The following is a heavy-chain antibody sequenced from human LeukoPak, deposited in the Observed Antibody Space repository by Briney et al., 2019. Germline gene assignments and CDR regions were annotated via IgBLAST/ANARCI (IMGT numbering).Heavy chain of an antibody. D-gene: IGHD2-2*01. V-gene: IGHV3-23*01. J-gene: IGHJ4*02. CDR2: ISGSGGST. CDR1: GFTFSSYA. CDR3: AKTRRYCSSTSCPGPFDY. Sequence: PGGSLRLSCAASGFTFSSYAMSWVRPAPGKGLEWVSAISGSGGSTCYADSVKGRFTISRDNSKNTLYLQMNSLRAEDTAVYYCAKTRRYCSSTSCPGPFDYWGQGTLVTVSS.